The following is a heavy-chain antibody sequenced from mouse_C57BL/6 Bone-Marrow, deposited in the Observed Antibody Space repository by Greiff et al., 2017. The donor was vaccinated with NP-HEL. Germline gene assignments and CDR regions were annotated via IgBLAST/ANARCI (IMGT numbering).Heavy chain of an antibody. J-gene: IGHJ4*01. CDR2: INPNYGTT. D-gene: IGHD1-1*01. Sequence: VHVKQSGPELVKPGASVKISCKASGYSFTDYNMNWVKQSNGKSLEWIGVINPNYGTTSYNQKFKGKATLTVDQSSSTAYMQLNSLTSEDSAVYYCARVYYYGPYAMDYWGQGTSVTVSS. CDR1: GYSFTDYN. CDR3: ARVYYYGPYAMDY. V-gene: IGHV1-39*01.